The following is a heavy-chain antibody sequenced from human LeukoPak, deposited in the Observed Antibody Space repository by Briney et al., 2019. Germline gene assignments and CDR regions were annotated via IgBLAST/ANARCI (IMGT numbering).Heavy chain of an antibody. Sequence: GASLRLSCAASGFTFSSYWMSWVRQAPGKGLEWVANIKQDGSEKYYVDSVKGRFTISRDNSKNTLYLQMNSLRAEDTAVYYCAKEEPYSSGWQDWGQGTLVTVSS. D-gene: IGHD6-19*01. J-gene: IGHJ1*01. V-gene: IGHV3-7*03. CDR3: AKEEPYSSGWQD. CDR1: GFTFSSYW. CDR2: IKQDGSEK.